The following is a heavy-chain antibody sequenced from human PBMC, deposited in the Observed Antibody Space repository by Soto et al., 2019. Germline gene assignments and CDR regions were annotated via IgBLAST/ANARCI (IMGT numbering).Heavy chain of an antibody. CDR1: GFTFSSYD. CDR3: ARLRDWGRSGYYCGMDV. J-gene: IGHJ6*02. CDR2: IGTAGDT. D-gene: IGHD1-26*01. Sequence: GGSLRLSCAASGFTFSSYDMHWVRQATGKGLEWVSAIGTAGDTYYPGSVKGRFTISRENAKNSLYLQMNSLRAEDTAVYYCARLRDWGRSGYYCGMDVWGQGTTVTVSS. V-gene: IGHV3-13*01.